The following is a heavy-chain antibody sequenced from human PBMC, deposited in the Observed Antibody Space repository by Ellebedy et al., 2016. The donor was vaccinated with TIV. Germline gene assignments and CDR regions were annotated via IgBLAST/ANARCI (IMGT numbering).Heavy chain of an antibody. CDR3: AKDSGLSGWYFDY. CDR1: GFTFRSYA. D-gene: IGHD6-19*01. CDR2: ISDSGGST. J-gene: IGHJ4*02. Sequence: GESLKISCAASGFTFRSYAMGWVRQAPGKGLEWISVISDSGGSTYYAAPLKGRFTTSRDNSNDMVYLQINSLRPDDTAVYYCAKDSGLSGWYFDYWGQGALVTASS. V-gene: IGHV3-23*01.